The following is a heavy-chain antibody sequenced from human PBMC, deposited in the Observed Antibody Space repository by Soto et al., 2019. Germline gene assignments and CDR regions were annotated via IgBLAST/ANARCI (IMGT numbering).Heavy chain of an antibody. V-gene: IGHV3-23*01. CDR3: ARTTKYCSGGSCYAEYFQH. CDR2: ISGSGSTT. J-gene: IGHJ1*01. D-gene: IGHD2-15*01. CDR1: GFTFSSYA. Sequence: GSLRLSCAASGFTFSSYAMSWVRQAPGKGLEWVSAISGSGSTTYYADSVKGRFTISRDNAKNTLYLQMNSLRAEDTAVYYCARTTKYCSGGSCYAEYFQHWGQGTLVTVSS.